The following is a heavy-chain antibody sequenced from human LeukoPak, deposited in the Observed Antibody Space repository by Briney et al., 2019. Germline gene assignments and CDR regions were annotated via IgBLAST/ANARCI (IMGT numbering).Heavy chain of an antibody. CDR1: GFTFSSYA. CDR3: AKDIPPAVWDGYSQ. Sequence: GGSLRLSCAASGFTFSSYAMSWVRQSPGKGLEWVSAISGSGGSTYYADSVKARFTISRDNSKNTLYLQMNSLRAEDTAVYYCAKDIPPAVWDGYSQWGQGTLVTVSS. V-gene: IGHV3-23*01. J-gene: IGHJ4*02. CDR2: ISGSGGST. D-gene: IGHD5-24*01.